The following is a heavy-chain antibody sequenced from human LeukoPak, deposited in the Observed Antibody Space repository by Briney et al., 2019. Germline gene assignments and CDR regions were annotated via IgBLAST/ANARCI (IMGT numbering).Heavy chain of an antibody. Sequence: SETLSLTCTVSGGSVSSGSYYWSWIRQPPGKGLEWIGYIYYSGSTNYNPALKSRVTISVDTSKNQFSLKLSSVTAGDTAVYYCARGGRKGFDPWGQGTLVTVSS. D-gene: IGHD1-14*01. CDR2: IYYSGST. CDR3: ARGGRKGFDP. J-gene: IGHJ5*02. V-gene: IGHV4-61*01. CDR1: GGSVSSGSYY.